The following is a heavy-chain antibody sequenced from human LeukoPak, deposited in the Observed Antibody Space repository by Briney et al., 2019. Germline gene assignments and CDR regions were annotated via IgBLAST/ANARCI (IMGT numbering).Heavy chain of an antibody. CDR1: GFTFDDYA. Sequence: GGSLRRSCAASGFTFDDYARHWVRQAPGKGLEWVSSISWSSGSIGYADSVKGRFTISRDNGKNSLYLQMNSLRGEDTALYYCAKDRSYSGNYLDYWGQGTLVTVSS. CDR3: AKDRSYSGNYLDY. J-gene: IGHJ4*02. D-gene: IGHD1-26*01. V-gene: IGHV3-9*01. CDR2: ISWSSGSI.